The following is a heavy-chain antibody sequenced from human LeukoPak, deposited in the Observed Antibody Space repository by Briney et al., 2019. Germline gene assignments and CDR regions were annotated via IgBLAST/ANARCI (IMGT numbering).Heavy chain of an antibody. V-gene: IGHV3-64*01. Sequence: GGSLRLSCAASGFTFRSYGMHWVRQAPGKGLEYVAAISSNGGSTDYANSMKGRFTISRDNSKNTLYLQMGSLRAEGMAVYYCARISSSYDYDYWGQGTLVTVSS. CDR3: ARISSSYDYDY. D-gene: IGHD6-6*01. CDR1: GFTFRSYG. CDR2: ISSNGGST. J-gene: IGHJ4*02.